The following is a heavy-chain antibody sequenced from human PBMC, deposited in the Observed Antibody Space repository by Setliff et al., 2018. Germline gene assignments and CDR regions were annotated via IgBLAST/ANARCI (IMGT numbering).Heavy chain of an antibody. V-gene: IGHV4-59*01. CDR1: GDSIRSYY. CDR3: ARDQFSSGWYGAPESYFDL. CDR2: IQHTGTT. Sequence: SETLSLTCIVSGDSIRSYYWSWIRQSPGKGLEWIGYIQHTGTTKYNPSLGSRISMPVDTSKKQFSLRLNSVTAADTAVYYCARDQFSSGWYGAPESYFDLWGRGARVTVSS. J-gene: IGHJ4*02. D-gene: IGHD6-19*01.